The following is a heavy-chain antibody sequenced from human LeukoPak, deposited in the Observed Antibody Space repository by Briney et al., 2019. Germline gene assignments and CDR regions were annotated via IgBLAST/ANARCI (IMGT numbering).Heavy chain of an antibody. Sequence: PSETLSLTCTVSGGSISSSNWWSWVRQPPGKGLEWIGEIYHSGRTNYNPSLKSRVTISVDKSKNQFSLKLSSVTAADTAVYYCAKALPGYSSGWYTAYAFDIWGQGTMVTVSS. J-gene: IGHJ3*02. CDR3: AKALPGYSSGWYTAYAFDI. CDR1: GGSISSSNW. V-gene: IGHV4-4*02. CDR2: IYHSGRT. D-gene: IGHD6-19*01.